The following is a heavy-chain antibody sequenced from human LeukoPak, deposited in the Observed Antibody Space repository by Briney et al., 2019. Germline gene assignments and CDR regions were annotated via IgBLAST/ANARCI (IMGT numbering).Heavy chain of an antibody. CDR1: GFTFSGSA. V-gene: IGHV3-73*01. D-gene: IGHD6-6*01. CDR3: TRHRESSSSNYYYYMDV. Sequence: GGSLRLSCAASGFTFSGSAMHWVRQASGKGLEWVGRIRSKANSYATAYAASVKGRFTISRDDSKNTAYLQMNSLKTEDTAVYYCTRHRESSSSNYYYYMDVWGKGTTVTVSS. CDR2: IRSKANSYAT. J-gene: IGHJ6*03.